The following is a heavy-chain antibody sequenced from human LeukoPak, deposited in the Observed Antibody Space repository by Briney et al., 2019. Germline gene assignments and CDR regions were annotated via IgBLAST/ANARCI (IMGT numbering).Heavy chain of an antibody. Sequence: GGSLRLSCAASGFTFGTYAMHWVRQAPGKGLEWVAVISYDGSNKYYADSVKGRFTISRDNSKNTLYLEMNSLRAEDTAVYYCARDGDTSQWASFDYWGQRTLVTVSS. D-gene: IGHD2-2*01. CDR1: GFTFGTYA. CDR2: ISYDGSNK. J-gene: IGHJ4*02. CDR3: ARDGDTSQWASFDY. V-gene: IGHV3-30-3*01.